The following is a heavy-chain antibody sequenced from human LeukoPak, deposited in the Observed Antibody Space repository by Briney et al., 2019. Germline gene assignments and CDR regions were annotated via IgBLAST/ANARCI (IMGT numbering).Heavy chain of an antibody. Sequence: PGRSLRLSCAASGFTFDDYAMHWVRQAPGKGLEWVSGISWNSGSIGYADSVKGRFTISRDNAKNSLYLQMNSLRAEDTALYYCAKSIGAADYWGQGTLVTVSS. D-gene: IGHD6-13*01. J-gene: IGHJ4*02. CDR1: GFTFDDYA. CDR3: AKSIGAADY. V-gene: IGHV3-9*01. CDR2: ISWNSGSI.